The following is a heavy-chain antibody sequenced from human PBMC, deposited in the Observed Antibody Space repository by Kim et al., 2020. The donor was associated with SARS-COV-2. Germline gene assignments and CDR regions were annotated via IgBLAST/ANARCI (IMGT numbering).Heavy chain of an antibody. CDR1: GFTFSSYA. CDR3: AKDPPVVGAVEDAFDI. Sequence: GGSLRLSCAASGFTFSSYAMSWVRQAPGKGLEWVSAISGSGGSTYYADSVKGRFTISRDNSKNTLYLQMNSLRAEDTAVYYCAKDPPVVGAVEDAFDIWGQGTMVTVSS. D-gene: IGHD2-2*01. CDR2: ISGSGGST. V-gene: IGHV3-23*01. J-gene: IGHJ3*02.